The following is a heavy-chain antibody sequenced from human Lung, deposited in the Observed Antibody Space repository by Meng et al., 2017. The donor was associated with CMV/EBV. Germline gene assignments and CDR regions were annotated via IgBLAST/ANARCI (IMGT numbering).Heavy chain of an antibody. CDR3: AREVDVFWRGYTDYYYGMDV. V-gene: IGHV5-51*01. Sequence: ESLKTPXQGSGYSFTSYWIGWVRQMPGKGLEWMGIIYHGDSETRYSPSFQGQVTISADKSISAAYLQGSSLKASDTAMYYCAREVDVFWRGYTDYYYGMDVWGQGTTVTVSS. D-gene: IGHD3-3*01. J-gene: IGHJ6*02. CDR2: IYHGDSET. CDR1: GYSFTSYW.